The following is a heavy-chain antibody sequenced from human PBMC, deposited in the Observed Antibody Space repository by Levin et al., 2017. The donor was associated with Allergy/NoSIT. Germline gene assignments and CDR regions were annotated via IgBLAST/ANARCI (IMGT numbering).Heavy chain of an antibody. CDR2: IYPGDSDT. Sequence: GESLKISCKASGYSFTTYWIAWVRQMPGKGLDWMAIIYPGDSDTRYSPSFQGQVTISADKAISTAYLRWSSLRASDSALYYCASPHDDAGNGPRAFDLWGQGTMVTVYS. J-gene: IGHJ3*01. CDR3: ASPHDDAGNGPRAFDL. V-gene: IGHV5-51*01. CDR1: GYSFTTYW. D-gene: IGHD4-23*01.